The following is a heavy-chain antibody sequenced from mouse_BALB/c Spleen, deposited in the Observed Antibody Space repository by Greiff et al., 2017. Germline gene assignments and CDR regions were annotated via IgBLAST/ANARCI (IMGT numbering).Heavy chain of an antibody. V-gene: IGHV5-4*02. J-gene: IGHJ2*01. CDR2: ISDGGSYT. Sequence: EVQGVESGGGLVKPGGSLKLSCAASGFTFSDYYMYWVRQTPEKRLEWVATISDGGSYTYYPDSVKGRFTISRDNAKNNLYLQMSSLKSEDTAMYYCARGGGGYWGQGTTLTVSS. CDR1: GFTFSDYY. CDR3: ARGGGGY.